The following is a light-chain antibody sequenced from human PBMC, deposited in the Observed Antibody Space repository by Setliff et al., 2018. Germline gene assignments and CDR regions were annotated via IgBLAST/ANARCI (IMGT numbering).Light chain of an antibody. V-gene: IGLV2-8*01. CDR3: SSYAGTNNPYV. J-gene: IGLJ1*01. CDR1: SRDVGSSTF. Sequence: QSALTQPPSASGSPGQSLIISCTGTSRDVGSSTFVSWYQQHPGKAPKLLICEISKRPSGVPDRFSGSKSGNTASLTVSGLQAEDEADYYCSSYAGTNNPYVFGSGTKVTVL. CDR2: EIS.